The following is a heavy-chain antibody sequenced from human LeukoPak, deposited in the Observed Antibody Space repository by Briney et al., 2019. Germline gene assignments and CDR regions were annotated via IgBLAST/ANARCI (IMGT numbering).Heavy chain of an antibody. CDR3: TTDLTAPY. V-gene: IGHV3-15*01. CDR1: GFTFNYAW. Sequence: GGSLRLSCAASGFTFNYAWMNWVRQAPGKGLEWVGRIRSKTDGGTIDYAAPVKGRFTISRDDSKKTLYLHMNSLKIEDTAVYYCTTDLTAPYWGQGTPVTVSS. CDR2: IRSKTDGGTI. D-gene: IGHD3-9*01. J-gene: IGHJ4*02.